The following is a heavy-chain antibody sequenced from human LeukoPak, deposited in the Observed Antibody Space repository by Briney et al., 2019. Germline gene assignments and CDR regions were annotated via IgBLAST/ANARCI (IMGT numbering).Heavy chain of an antibody. D-gene: IGHD2-8*01. CDR2: MYTSGST. CDR3: ARMVIVLMVSSRWDYFDY. J-gene: IGHJ4*02. V-gene: IGHV4-61*02. CDR1: GGSISSANYY. Sequence: SQTLSLTCTVSGGSISSANYYWTWLRQPAGTGLEWIGRMYTSGSTHYNPSLKSRVTISVDTSKNQFSLKLSSVTAADTAVYYCARMVIVLMVSSRWDYFDYWGQGTLVTVSS.